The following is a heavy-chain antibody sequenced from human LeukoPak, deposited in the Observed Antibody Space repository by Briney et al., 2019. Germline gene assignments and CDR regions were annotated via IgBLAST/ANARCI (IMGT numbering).Heavy chain of an antibody. CDR3: ASMMFGGVDAFDI. J-gene: IGHJ3*02. D-gene: IGHD3-16*01. CDR2: MNPNSGNT. Sequence: GASVKVSCKASGYTFTSYDINWVRQATGQGLEWMGWMNPNSGNTGYAQKFQGRVTMTRDTSISTAYMELSRLRSDDTAVYYCASMMFGGVDAFDIWGQGTMVTVSS. CDR1: GYTFTSYD. V-gene: IGHV1-8*02.